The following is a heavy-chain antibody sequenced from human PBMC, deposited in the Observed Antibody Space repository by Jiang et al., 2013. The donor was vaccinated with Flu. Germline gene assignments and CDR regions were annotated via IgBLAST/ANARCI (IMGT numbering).Heavy chain of an antibody. D-gene: IGHD1-26*01. V-gene: IGHV7-4-1*02. CDR2: INTNTGNP. CDR3: ARVVGATKWDKTFDY. J-gene: IGHJ4*02. Sequence: MNWVRQAPGQGLEWMGWINTNTGNPTYAQGFTGRFVFSLDTSVSTAYLQISSLKAEDTAVYYCARVVGATKWDKTFDYWGQGTLVTVSS.